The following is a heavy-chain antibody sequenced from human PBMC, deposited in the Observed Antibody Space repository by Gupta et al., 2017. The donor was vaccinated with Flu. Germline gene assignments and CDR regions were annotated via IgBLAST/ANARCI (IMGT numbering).Heavy chain of an antibody. D-gene: IGHD2-2*01. V-gene: IGHV4-39*01. CDR2: IYYSGST. CDR3: ARTDIVVVPAATSNWVDP. CDR1: GGSISSSSYY. J-gene: IGHJ5*02. Sequence: QLQLQESGPGLVKPSETLSLTCTVSGGSISSSSYYWGWIRQPPGKGLEWIGSIYYSGSTYYNPSLKSRVTISVDTSKNQFSLKLSSVTAADTAVYYCARTDIVVVPAATSNWVDPWGQGTLVTVS.